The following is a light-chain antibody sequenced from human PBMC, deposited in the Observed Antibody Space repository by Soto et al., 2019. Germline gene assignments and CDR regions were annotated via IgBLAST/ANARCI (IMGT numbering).Light chain of an antibody. CDR3: AAWDDSYVV. V-gene: IGLV1-36*01. CDR1: SSNIGNNA. Sequence: QSVLTQPPSVSEAPRQRVTISCSGSSSNIGNNAVNWYQQLPGKAPKLLIYYDDLLPSGVSDRFSGSKSGTSASLAISGLQSEDEADYYCAAWDDSYVVFGGGTQLTVL. J-gene: IGLJ2*01. CDR2: YDD.